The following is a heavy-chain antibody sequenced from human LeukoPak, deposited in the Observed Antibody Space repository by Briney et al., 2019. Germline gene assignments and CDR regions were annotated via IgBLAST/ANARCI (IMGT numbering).Heavy chain of an antibody. J-gene: IGHJ4*02. Sequence: GGSLRLSCAASGFTFSDYYMSWIRQAPGKGLEWVSYMGSSGSSIYSADSVKGRFTISRDNSKNTLYLQMNSLRAEDTAVYYCAKDPDCTSGVCYTFFDYWGQGTLVTVSS. V-gene: IGHV3-11*01. CDR2: MGSSGSSI. CDR1: GFTFSDYY. D-gene: IGHD2-8*01. CDR3: AKDPDCTSGVCYTFFDY.